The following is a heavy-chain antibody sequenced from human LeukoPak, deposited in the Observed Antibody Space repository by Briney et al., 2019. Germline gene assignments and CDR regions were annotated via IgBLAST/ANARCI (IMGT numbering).Heavy chain of an antibody. CDR1: GGSFSGYY. D-gene: IGHD3-16*01. Sequence: SETLSLTCAVYGGSFSGYYWSWIRQPPGKGLEWVGYVYNSGDTGKNPSLRSRVTILLDTSRNQCSLKLTSVSAADTAVYYCARLKLGAYFDLWGRGTLVTVSS. V-gene: IGHV4-59*08. J-gene: IGHJ2*01. CDR3: ARLKLGAYFDL. CDR2: VYNSGDT.